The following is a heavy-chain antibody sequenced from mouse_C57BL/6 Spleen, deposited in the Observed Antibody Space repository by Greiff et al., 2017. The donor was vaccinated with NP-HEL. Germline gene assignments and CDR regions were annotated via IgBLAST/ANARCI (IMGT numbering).Heavy chain of an antibody. J-gene: IGHJ3*01. D-gene: IGHD2-2*01. CDR2: IYPSDSET. V-gene: IGHV1-61*01. Sequence: VQLQQSGAELVRPGSSVKLSCKASGYTFTSYWMDWVKQRPGQGLEWIGNIYPSDSETHYNQKFKDKATLTVDKSSSTAYMHLRSLTSEDSAVSYCARPLLYGSFAYWGQGTLVTVSA. CDR3: ARPLLYGSFAY. CDR1: GYTFTSYW.